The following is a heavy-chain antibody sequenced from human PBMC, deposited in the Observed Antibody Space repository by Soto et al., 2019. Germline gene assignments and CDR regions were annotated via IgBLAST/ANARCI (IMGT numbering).Heavy chain of an antibody. D-gene: IGHD3-3*01. CDR1: GFTFSSYW. CDR3: ARDLYYDFWSGPLGY. Sequence: EVQLVESGGGLVQPGGSLRLSCAASGFTFSSYWMSWVRQAPGKGLEWVANLRQDGSEKYYVDSVKGRFTIPRDNAKNSLYLQMNCLRAEDTAVYYCARDLYYDFWSGPLGYWGQGTLVTVSS. V-gene: IGHV3-7*01. CDR2: LRQDGSEK. J-gene: IGHJ4*02.